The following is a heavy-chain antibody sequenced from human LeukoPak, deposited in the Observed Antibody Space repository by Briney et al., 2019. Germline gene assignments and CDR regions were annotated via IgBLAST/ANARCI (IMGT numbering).Heavy chain of an antibody. CDR3: ARNYYYDSSGTEVNYFDY. V-gene: IGHV1-2*02. CDR1: GYTFTGYY. D-gene: IGHD3-22*01. CDR2: INPNSGGT. J-gene: IGHJ4*02. Sequence: GASVKVSCKASGYTFTGYYMHWVRQAPGQGLEWMGWINPNSGGTNYAQKFQGRVTMTRDASISTAYMELSRLRSDDTAVYYCARNYYYDSSGTEVNYFDYWGQGTLVTVSS.